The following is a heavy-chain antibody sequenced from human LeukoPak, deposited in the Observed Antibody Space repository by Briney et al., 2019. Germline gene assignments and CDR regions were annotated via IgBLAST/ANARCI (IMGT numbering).Heavy chain of an antibody. Sequence: ASVKVSCKASGYTFTSYGISWVRQAPGQGLEWMGWISAYNGNTDYAQKLQGRVTMTTDTSTSTAYMELRSLRSDDTAVYYCARDHLRYCSSTSCYTPLQMEGYYMDVWGKGTTVIVSS. CDR2: ISAYNGNT. J-gene: IGHJ6*03. V-gene: IGHV1-18*01. CDR1: GYTFTSYG. CDR3: ARDHLRYCSSTSCYTPLQMEGYYMDV. D-gene: IGHD2-2*01.